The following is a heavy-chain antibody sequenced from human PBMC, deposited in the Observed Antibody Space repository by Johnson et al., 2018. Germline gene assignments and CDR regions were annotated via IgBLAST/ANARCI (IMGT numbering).Heavy chain of an antibody. CDR3: AKADSGGYYGGDAFDI. Sequence: VQLVESGGGVVRPGGSLRLSCAASGFTFSSYAMSWVRQAPGKGLEWVSAISGSGGSTYYADSVKGRFTISRDHSKNTLYLQMNSLRAEDTAVYYCAKADSGGYYGGDAFDIWGQGTMVTVSS. J-gene: IGHJ3*02. D-gene: IGHD1-26*01. V-gene: IGHV3-23*04. CDR2: ISGSGGST. CDR1: GFTFSSYA.